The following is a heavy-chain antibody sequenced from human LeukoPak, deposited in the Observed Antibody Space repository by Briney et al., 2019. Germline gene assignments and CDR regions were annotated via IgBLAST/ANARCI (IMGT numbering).Heavy chain of an antibody. CDR3: ARGSSSGGYYYYYYYMDV. D-gene: IGHD6-6*01. Sequence: ASVKVSCKASGYTFTGYYMHWVRQAPGQGLEWMGWINPNSGGTNYAQKFQGRVTMTRDTSTSTAYMELSRLRSDDTAVYYCARGSSSGGYYYYYYYMDVWGKGTTVTVSS. J-gene: IGHJ6*03. CDR2: INPNSGGT. CDR1: GYTFTGYY. V-gene: IGHV1-2*02.